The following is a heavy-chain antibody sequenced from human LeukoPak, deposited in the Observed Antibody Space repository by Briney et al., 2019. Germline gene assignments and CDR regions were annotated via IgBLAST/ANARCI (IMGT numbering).Heavy chain of an antibody. V-gene: IGHV1-2*02. CDR1: GYTFTDYY. CDR3: ARVTSQQTPADSSGYFIVFDY. J-gene: IGHJ4*02. Sequence: ASVKVSCKASGYTFTDYYMLWVRQAPGQGLEWMGWINPNSGGTNYAQKFQGRVTMTRDMSTSTVYMELSSLRSEDTAVYFCARVTSQQTPADSSGYFIVFDYWGQGTLVTVSS. D-gene: IGHD3-22*01. CDR2: INPNSGGT.